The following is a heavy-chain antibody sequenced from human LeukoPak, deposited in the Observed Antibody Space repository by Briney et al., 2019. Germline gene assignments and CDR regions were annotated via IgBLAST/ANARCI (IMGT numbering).Heavy chain of an antibody. V-gene: IGHV4-31*03. J-gene: IGHJ4*02. CDR1: GGSISSGGYY. CDR3: ARCLYYYDSSGYYSPPSFDY. Sequence: SETLSLTCTVSGGSISSGGYYWSWIRQHPGKGLEWIGYTYYSGSTYYNPSLKSRVTISVDTSKNQFSLKLSSVTAADTAVYYCARCLYYYDSSGYYSPPSFDYWGQGTLVTVSS. D-gene: IGHD3-22*01. CDR2: TYYSGST.